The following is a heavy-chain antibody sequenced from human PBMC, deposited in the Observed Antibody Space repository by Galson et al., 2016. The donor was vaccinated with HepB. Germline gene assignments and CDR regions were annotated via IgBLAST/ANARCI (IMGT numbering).Heavy chain of an antibody. CDR3: ARASGYHYVSWFDP. D-gene: IGHD3-16*01. CDR2: IIAIFGTA. V-gene: IGHV1-69*13. J-gene: IGHJ5*02. CDR1: GGIFNSYG. Sequence: SVKVSCKASGGIFNSYGIPWVRQAPGQGLEWMGGIIAIFGTANYAQKFQGRVTITADESTGTVYMELSSLRSEDTAVYYCARASGYHYVSWFDPWGQGTLVTVSS.